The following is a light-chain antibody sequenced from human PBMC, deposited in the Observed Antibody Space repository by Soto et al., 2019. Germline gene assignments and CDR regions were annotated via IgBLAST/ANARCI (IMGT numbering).Light chain of an antibody. CDR3: SSYAGATNLV. CDR2: EVN. CDR1: SSDVGAYNS. Sequence: QSALTQPPSASGSPGQSVTISCTGTSSDVGAYNSVSWYQLYPGKAPKLLIYEVNKRPSGVPDRFSGSKSGNTASLTVSGLQAEDEADYYCSSYAGATNLVFGGGTKLTVL. V-gene: IGLV2-8*01. J-gene: IGLJ2*01.